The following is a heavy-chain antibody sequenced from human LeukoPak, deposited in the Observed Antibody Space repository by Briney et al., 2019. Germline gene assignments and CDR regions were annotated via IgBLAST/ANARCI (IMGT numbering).Heavy chain of an antibody. J-gene: IGHJ3*02. V-gene: IGHV1-8*01. CDR3: AALVGSGFSDAFDI. Sequence: ASVKVSCKASGYTFISYDINWVRQATGQGLEWMGWMNPNSGNTGYAQKFQGRVTMTRNTSISTAYMELSSLRSEDTAVYYCAALVGSGFSDAFDIWGQGTMVTVSS. D-gene: IGHD3-22*01. CDR2: MNPNSGNT. CDR1: GYTFISYD.